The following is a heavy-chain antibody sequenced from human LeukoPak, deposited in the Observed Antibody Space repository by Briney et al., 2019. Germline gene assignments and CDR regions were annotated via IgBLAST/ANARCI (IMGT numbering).Heavy chain of an antibody. CDR1: GGSISSYY. CDR3: ASLGYSIKPYYMDV. D-gene: IGHD6-13*01. CDR2: IYYSGST. Sequence: SEALSLTCTVSGGSISSYYWSWIRQPPGKGLEWIGYIYYSGSTNYNPSLKSRVTISVDTSKNQFSLKLSSVTAADTAVYYCASLGYSIKPYYMDVWGKGTTVTVSS. V-gene: IGHV4-59*01. J-gene: IGHJ6*03.